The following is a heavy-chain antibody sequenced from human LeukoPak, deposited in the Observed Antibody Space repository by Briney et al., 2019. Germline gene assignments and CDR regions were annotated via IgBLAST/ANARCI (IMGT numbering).Heavy chain of an antibody. V-gene: IGHV1-18*01. D-gene: IGHD4-23*01. CDR1: GYTFSNYG. CDR2: ISPYNGNT. J-gene: IGHJ3*02. Sequence: ASVTVSCTASGYTFSNYGISWVRQAPGQGLEWMGWISPYNGNTNYAQKLQARVTMTTHTSTNTAYMDLRSLRSDDTAVYYCARGGLGRMTTVVLDAFDIWGQGTMVTVSS. CDR3: ARGGLGRMTTVVLDAFDI.